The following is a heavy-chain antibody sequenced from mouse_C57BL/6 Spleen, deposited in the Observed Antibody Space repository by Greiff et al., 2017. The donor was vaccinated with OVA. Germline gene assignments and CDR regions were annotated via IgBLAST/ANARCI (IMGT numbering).Heavy chain of an antibody. CDR2: ISSGSSTI. V-gene: IGHV5-17*01. D-gene: IGHD1-1*01. Sequence: EVKLMESGGGLVKPGGSLKLSCAASGFTFSDYGMHWVRQAPEKGLEWVAYISSGSSTIYYADTVKGRFTISRDNAKNTLFLQMTRLRSEETAMYYCARNYGSSSFDYWGQGTTLTVSS. CDR3: ARNYGSSSFDY. CDR1: GFTFSDYG. J-gene: IGHJ2*01.